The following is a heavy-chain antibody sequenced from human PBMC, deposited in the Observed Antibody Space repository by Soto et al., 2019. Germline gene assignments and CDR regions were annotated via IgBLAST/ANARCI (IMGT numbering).Heavy chain of an antibody. CDR3: ARDGGPYSSGYYFSRYYYGMDV. V-gene: IGHV3-30-3*01. CDR2: ISYDGSNK. CDR1: GFTFSSYA. D-gene: IGHD3-22*01. J-gene: IGHJ6*02. Sequence: QVQLVESGGGVVQPGRSLRLSCAASGFTFSSYAMHWVRQAPGKGLEWVAVISYDGSNKYYADSVKGRFTISRDNSKNTLYLQMNSLRAEDTAVYYCARDGGPYSSGYYFSRYYYGMDVWGQGTTVTVSS.